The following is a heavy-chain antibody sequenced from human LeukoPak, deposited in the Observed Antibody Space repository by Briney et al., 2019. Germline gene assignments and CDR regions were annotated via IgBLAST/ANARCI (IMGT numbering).Heavy chain of an antibody. CDR3: ARESYYDSSGFYYYFDY. CDR1: GFTFSSHS. CDR2: LSSDSTYI. D-gene: IGHD3-22*01. J-gene: IGHJ4*02. V-gene: IGHV3-21*01. Sequence: GGSLRLSCAASGFTFSSHSMNWARQAPGQGLEWVSSLSSDSTYIYYADSVKGRFTISRDNAKNSLYLQMNSLRAEDTAVYYCARESYYDSSGFYYYFDYGGQTTAATVSS.